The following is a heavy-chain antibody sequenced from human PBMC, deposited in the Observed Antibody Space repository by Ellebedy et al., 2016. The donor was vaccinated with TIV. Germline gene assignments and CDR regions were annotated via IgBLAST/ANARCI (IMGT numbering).Heavy chain of an antibody. CDR3: AKLGGVLSWYADY. CDR1: GFIFDDYG. V-gene: IGHV3-20*04. Sequence: PWGSLRLSCVASGFIFDDYGLSWVRQAPGRGLEWISGANWNGESTDYAASVNGRFTISRDNSKNTLYLQMNSLRAADTAMYYCAKLGGVLSWYADYWGLGTLVTVSP. J-gene: IGHJ4*02. CDR2: ANWNGEST. D-gene: IGHD6-13*01.